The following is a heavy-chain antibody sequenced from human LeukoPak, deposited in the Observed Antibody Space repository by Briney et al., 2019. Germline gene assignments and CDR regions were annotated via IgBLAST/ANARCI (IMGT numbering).Heavy chain of an antibody. CDR3: ARVDLLTGYYFFDY. CDR1: GYMFNIYG. D-gene: IGHD3-9*01. J-gene: IGHJ4*02. CDR2: IRGDNGNT. Sequence: PWASVKVSCKASGYMFNIYGISWVRQAPGQGLEWVGWIRGDNGNTNYAQKFQGRVTMTTETSTSTAYMELGSLGSDETAVYYCARVDLLTGYYFFDYWGQGTLVTVSS. V-gene: IGHV1-18*01.